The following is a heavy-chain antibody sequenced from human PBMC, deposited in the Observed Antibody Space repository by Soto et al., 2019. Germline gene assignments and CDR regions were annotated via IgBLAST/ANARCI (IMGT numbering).Heavy chain of an antibody. D-gene: IGHD3-10*01. CDR2: ISAYDGNT. CDR1: GYTFTSYG. CDR3: ASQGGSGSYYYYYGMDV. V-gene: IGHV1-18*04. Sequence: ASVKVSCKASGYTFTSYGISWVRQAPGQGLEWMGWISAYDGNTNYAQKLQGRVTMTTDTSTSTAYMGLRSLRSDDTAVYYCASQGGSGSYYYYYGMDVWGQGTTVTVSS. J-gene: IGHJ6*02.